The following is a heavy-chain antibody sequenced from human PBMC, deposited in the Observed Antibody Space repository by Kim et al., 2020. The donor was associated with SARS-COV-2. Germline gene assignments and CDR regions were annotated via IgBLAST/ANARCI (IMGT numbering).Heavy chain of an antibody. D-gene: IGHD5-18*01. J-gene: IGHJ4*02. V-gene: IGHV5-51*01. Sequence: YSPSFQGQVTISADKSISTAYLQWSSLKASDTAMYYCARVDTAMADFDYWGQGTLVTVSS. CDR3: ARVDTAMADFDY.